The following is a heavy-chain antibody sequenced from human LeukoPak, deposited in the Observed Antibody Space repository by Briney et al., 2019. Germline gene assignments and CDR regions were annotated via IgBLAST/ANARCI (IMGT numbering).Heavy chain of an antibody. V-gene: IGHV3-23*01. Sequence: GGSLRLSCAVSGFTLSSYAMSWVRQAPGKGLEWLSAMTGPADTTYYAESVKGRFTISRDYSKSMVFLQMNSLRVEDTAIYYCAKGAEIDHWGQGTLVTVSS. CDR3: AKGAEIDH. J-gene: IGHJ4*02. CDR1: GFTLSSYA. CDR2: MTGPADTT.